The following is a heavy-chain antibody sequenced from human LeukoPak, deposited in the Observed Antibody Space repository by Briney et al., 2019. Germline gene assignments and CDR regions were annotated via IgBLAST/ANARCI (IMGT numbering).Heavy chain of an antibody. CDR3: ARGLSDFWSGYHHFDY. V-gene: IGHV1-18*01. D-gene: IGHD3-3*01. Sequence: ASVKVSCKASGYTFTSYGISWVRQAPGQGLEWMGWISAYNGNTNYAQKLQGRVTMTRNTSISTAYMELSSLRSEDTAVYYCARGLSDFWSGYHHFDYWGQGTLVTVSS. CDR2: ISAYNGNT. J-gene: IGHJ4*02. CDR1: GYTFTSYG.